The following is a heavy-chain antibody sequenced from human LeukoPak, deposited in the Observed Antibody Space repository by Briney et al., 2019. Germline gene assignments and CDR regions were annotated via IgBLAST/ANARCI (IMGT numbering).Heavy chain of an antibody. D-gene: IGHD4-17*01. V-gene: IGHV3-30*18. CDR3: AKALPARSHKPHAQIDY. CDR1: GFTFSSYG. J-gene: IGHJ4*02. Sequence: TGGSLRLSCAASGFTFSSYGMHWVRQAPGKGLEWVAVISYDGSNKYYADSVKGRFTISRDNSKNTLYLQMNSLRAEDTAVYYCAKALPARSHKPHAQIDYWGQGTLVTVSS. CDR2: ISYDGSNK.